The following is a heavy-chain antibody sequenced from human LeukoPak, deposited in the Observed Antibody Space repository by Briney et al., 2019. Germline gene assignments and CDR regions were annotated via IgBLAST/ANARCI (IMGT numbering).Heavy chain of an antibody. J-gene: IGHJ4*02. CDR2: IKEDGNKK. Sequence: GGSLRLSCAASGFTSSRYWMTWVRQAPGKGLEWVANIKEDGNKKYYVDSVKGRFTISRDNAKNSLYLEMNSLRPEDTAVYFCARGEAFCDYWGQGARVTVSS. V-gene: IGHV3-7*05. CDR3: ARGEAFCDY. CDR1: GFTSSRYW. D-gene: IGHD3-3*02.